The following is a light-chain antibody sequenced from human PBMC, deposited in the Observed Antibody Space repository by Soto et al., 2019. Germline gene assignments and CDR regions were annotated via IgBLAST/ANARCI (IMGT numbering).Light chain of an antibody. Sequence: IQVTQAPSPLSASVGDRVTITCRASQDIRDDLGWYQQKPGKAPRLVIYGVSHLQSGVPSRFSGSGFGTDFSLTISSLQPEDSATYYCLQDYNYPITFGGGTKVDIK. J-gene: IGKJ4*01. V-gene: IGKV1-6*01. CDR1: QDIRDD. CDR3: LQDYNYPIT. CDR2: GVS.